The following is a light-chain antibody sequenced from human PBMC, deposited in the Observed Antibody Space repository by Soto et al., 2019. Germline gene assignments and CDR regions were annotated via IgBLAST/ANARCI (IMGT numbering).Light chain of an antibody. Sequence: DIQLTQSPSFLSASVGDRVTITCRASQGVSSYVAWYQQKPGKAPKVLIYAASTLQSGVPSRFSGSGSGTEFTLTVSSLQPEDFATYYCQQYNNWLWTFGQGTKVEIK. CDR2: AAS. V-gene: IGKV1-9*01. CDR1: QGVSSY. CDR3: QQYNNWLWT. J-gene: IGKJ1*01.